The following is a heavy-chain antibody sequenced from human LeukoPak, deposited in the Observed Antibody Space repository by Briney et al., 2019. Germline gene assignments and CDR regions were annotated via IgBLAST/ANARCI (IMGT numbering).Heavy chain of an antibody. CDR1: GYSFTSYW. V-gene: IGHV5-51*01. CDR2: SYPGDSDT. J-gene: IGHJ4*02. CDR3: ARQIAVAGFDY. Sequence: GESLKITCKSSGYSFTSYWIGWVRQMPGKGLEWMGISYPGDSDTRYSPSFQGQVTISADKSISTAYLQWSSLKASDTAMYYCARQIAVAGFDYWGQGTLVTVSS. D-gene: IGHD6-19*01.